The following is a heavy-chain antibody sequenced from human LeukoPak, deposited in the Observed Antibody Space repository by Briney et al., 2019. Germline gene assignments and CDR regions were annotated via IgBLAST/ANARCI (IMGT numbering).Heavy chain of an antibody. CDR1: GFTVSSNY. D-gene: IGHD6-13*01. Sequence: PGGSLRLSCAASGFTVSSNYMSWVRQAPGKGLEWVSVIYSGGSTYYADSVKGRFTISRDNSKNTVYLQMTSLRVDDTAVYYCASAVQTHAGTDYWGQGTLVTVSS. V-gene: IGHV3-53*01. CDR3: ASAVQTHAGTDY. CDR2: IYSGGST. J-gene: IGHJ4*02.